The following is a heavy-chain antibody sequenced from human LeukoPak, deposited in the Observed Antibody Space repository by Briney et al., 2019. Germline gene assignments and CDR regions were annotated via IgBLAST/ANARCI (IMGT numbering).Heavy chain of an antibody. CDR3: ARASYSYDINGWVPFDY. J-gene: IGHJ4*02. CDR1: GGSISSGSYC. V-gene: IGHV4-61*09. Sequence: PSETLSLTCTVSGGSISSGSYCWSWIRQPAGKGLEWVGHIYTSGNTNYNPSLKSRVTISVDTSKNQFSLRLSSVTAADTAVYYCARASYSYDINGWVPFDYWGQGTLVTVSS. CDR2: IYTSGNT. D-gene: IGHD3-22*01.